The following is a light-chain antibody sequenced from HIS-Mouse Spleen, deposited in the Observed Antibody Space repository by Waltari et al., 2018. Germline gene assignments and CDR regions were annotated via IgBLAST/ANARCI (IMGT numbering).Light chain of an antibody. J-gene: IGKJ4*01. CDR2: DAS. CDR3: QQRSNWLT. CDR1: QSVSSY. Sequence: EIVLTQSPATLSLSPGERATLSCRASQSVSSYLAWYQQKPGQAPRLLIYDASNRATGIPARFSGSASGTDFTLTISSLEPEGFAVYYCQQRSNWLTFGGGTKVEIK. V-gene: IGKV3-11*01.